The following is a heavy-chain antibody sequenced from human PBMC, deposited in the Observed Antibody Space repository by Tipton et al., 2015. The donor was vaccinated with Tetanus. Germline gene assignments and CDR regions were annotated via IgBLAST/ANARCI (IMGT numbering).Heavy chain of an antibody. V-gene: IGHV4-38-2*01. CDR2: IYRSGSA. D-gene: IGHD5-24*01. CDR3: ARVPPLATVYFDY. Sequence: TLSLTCVVSGYSISSGYYWGWIRQPPGKGPEWIASIYRSGSASYNPSLKSRVTISVDTSKNQFSLTPSSLTAADTAVYYCARVPPLATVYFDYWGQGTLVTVSS. J-gene: IGHJ4*02. CDR1: GYSISSGYY.